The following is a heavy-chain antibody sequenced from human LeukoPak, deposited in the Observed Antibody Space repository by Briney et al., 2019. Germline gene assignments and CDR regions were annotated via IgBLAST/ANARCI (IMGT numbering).Heavy chain of an antibody. D-gene: IGHD3-22*01. CDR2: IIPIFGTA. CDR3: ARDLLGYYDSQHDAFDI. J-gene: IGHJ3*02. V-gene: IGHV1-69*13. CDR1: GGTFSSYA. Sequence: GASVKVSYKASGGTFSSYAISWVRQAPGQGLEWMGGIIPIFGTANYAQKFQGRVTITADESTSTAYMELSSLRSEDTAVYYCARDLLGYYDSQHDAFDIWGQGTMVTVSS.